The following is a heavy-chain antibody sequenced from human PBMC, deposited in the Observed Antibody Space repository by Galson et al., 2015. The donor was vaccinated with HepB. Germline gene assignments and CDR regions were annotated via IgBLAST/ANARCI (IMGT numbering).Heavy chain of an antibody. V-gene: IGHV3-30*18. CDR3: AKGLSGNRGYFDY. Sequence: SLRLSCAASGFTFSSYGMHWVRQAPGKGLEWVAVISYDGSNKYYADSVKGRFTISRDNSKNTLYLQMNSLRAEDTAVYYCAKGLSGNRGYFDYWGQGTLVTVSS. CDR1: GFTFSSYG. D-gene: IGHD1-26*01. CDR2: ISYDGSNK. J-gene: IGHJ4*02.